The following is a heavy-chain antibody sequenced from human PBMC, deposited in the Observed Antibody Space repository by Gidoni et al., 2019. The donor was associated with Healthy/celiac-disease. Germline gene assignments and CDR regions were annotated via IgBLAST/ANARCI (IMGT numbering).Heavy chain of an antibody. D-gene: IGHD3-22*01. V-gene: IGHV4-59*01. CDR3: AREVVDSSGYRGWFDP. J-gene: IGHJ5*02. CDR2: GST. Sequence: GSTNYNPSLKSRVTISVDTSKNQFSLKLSSVTAADTAGYYCAREVVDSSGYRGWFDPWGQGTLVTVSS.